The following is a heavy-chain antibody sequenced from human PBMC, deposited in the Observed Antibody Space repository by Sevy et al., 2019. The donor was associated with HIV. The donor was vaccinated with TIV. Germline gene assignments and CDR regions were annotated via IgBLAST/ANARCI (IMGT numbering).Heavy chain of an antibody. V-gene: IGHV3-49*03. Sequence: GGSLRLSCTASGFPFGDYAMSWFRQAPGKGLEWVSFIRGKAYGETTEYAASVKGRFTILRDDSKSIAYLQMNSLKSEDTAVYYCTDSGGWYPVGDHWGKGTLVTVSS. J-gene: IGHJ4*02. CDR1: GFPFGDYA. CDR3: TDSGGWYPVGDH. D-gene: IGHD6-19*01. CDR2: IRGKAYGETT.